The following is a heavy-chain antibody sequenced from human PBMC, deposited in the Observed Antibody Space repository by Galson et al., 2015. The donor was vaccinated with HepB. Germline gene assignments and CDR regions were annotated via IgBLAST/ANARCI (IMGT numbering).Heavy chain of an antibody. D-gene: IGHD6-19*01. J-gene: IGHJ4*02. CDR1: GFTFSSYG. Sequence: SLRLSCAASGFTFSSYGMHWVRQAPGKGLEWVAVISYDGSNKYYADSVKGRFTISRDNSKNTLYLQMNSLRAEDTAVYYCAKDPSSGWGWGQGTLVTVSS. V-gene: IGHV3-30*18. CDR3: AKDPSSGWG. CDR2: ISYDGSNK.